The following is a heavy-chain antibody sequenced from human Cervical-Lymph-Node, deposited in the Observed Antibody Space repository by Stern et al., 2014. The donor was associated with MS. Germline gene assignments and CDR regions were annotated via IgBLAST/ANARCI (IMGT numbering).Heavy chain of an antibody. D-gene: IGHD3-22*01. CDR3: AKDPRIYDSSFYLDA. CDR1: GFTFSLYD. J-gene: IGHJ5*02. CDR2: ISYDGDNT. V-gene: IGHV3-30*18. Sequence: VQLEESGGGVVQPGRSLRLSCAASGFTFSLYDMHWVRQAPGKGLEWVAAISYDGDNTFYTDSVKGRFTISRDSSKSPLYLQLNSLRPEDTAIYYCAKDPRIYDSSFYLDAWGQGTVVTVSS.